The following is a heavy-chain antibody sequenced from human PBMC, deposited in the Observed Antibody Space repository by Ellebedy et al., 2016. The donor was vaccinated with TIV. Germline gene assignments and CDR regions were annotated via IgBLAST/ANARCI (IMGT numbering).Heavy chain of an antibody. CDR1: GFSFSSYA. CDR3: AKARDILTGMVFGLDV. V-gene: IGHV3-23*01. D-gene: IGHD3-9*01. Sequence: GESLKISCAASGFSFSSYAMSWVRQAPGKGLQWVSAISGSGGSTHYADSVKGRFTISRDNSKNTVYLQMNSLRAEDTAVYYCAKARDILTGMVFGLDVWGQGTTVTVSS. J-gene: IGHJ6*02. CDR2: ISGSGGST.